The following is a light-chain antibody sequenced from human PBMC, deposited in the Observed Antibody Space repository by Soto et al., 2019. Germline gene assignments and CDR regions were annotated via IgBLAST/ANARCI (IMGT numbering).Light chain of an antibody. V-gene: IGKV1-27*01. CDR1: QGINNY. CDR3: QKYDRAPRT. J-gene: IGKJ1*01. Sequence: DIQMTQSPSSLSASVGDSVTITCRASQGINNYLAWYQQKPGKVPVLLIYSASTLKSGVPSRFSGRGAGTDFTLTISSLQPEDFATYYCQKYDRAPRTFXQGTKVDIK. CDR2: SAS.